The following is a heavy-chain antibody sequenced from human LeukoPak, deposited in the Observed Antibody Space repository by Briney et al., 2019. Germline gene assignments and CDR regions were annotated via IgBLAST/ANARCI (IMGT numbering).Heavy chain of an antibody. D-gene: IGHD3-9*01. J-gene: IGHJ4*02. CDR1: GYTFTGYY. V-gene: IGHV1-2*02. CDR3: ARALSYYDILTGSLPYYFDY. Sequence: EASVKVSCKASGYTFTGYYMHWVRQAPGRGLEWMGWINPNSGGTNYAQKFQGRVTMTRDTSISTAYMELSRLRSDDTAVYYCARALSYYDILTGSLPYYFDYWGQGTLVTVSS. CDR2: INPNSGGT.